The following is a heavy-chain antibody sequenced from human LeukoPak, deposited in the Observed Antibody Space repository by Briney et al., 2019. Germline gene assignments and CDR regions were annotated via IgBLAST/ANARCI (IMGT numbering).Heavy chain of an antibody. J-gene: IGHJ4*02. CDR3: VDLCSAYYTLQLTC. CDR2: IKNDGSET. V-gene: IGHV3-7*01. D-gene: IGHD3-22*01. CDR1: GFILSNFW. Sequence: GGSLRLSCAASGFILSNFWMNCVRLAPGRGLEWVATIKNDGSETFYVDSVKGRLTISRDTAKNSMYLLMNSLRAADAAVSFRVDLCSAYYTLQLTCWGQGTPVTVSS.